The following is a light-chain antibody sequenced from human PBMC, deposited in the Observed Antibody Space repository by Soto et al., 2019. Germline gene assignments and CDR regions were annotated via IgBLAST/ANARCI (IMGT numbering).Light chain of an antibody. CDR1: SSNTGNNY. CDR3: GTWDSSLSAVV. V-gene: IGLV1-51*01. J-gene: IGLJ2*01. Sequence: QSVLTQPPSVSAAPGQMVTISCSGSSSNTGNNYVSWYQQLPGTAPKLLIYDNNKRPSGIPDRFSGSKSGTSATLGITGLQTVDEADYYCGTWDSSLSAVVFGGGTKLTVL. CDR2: DNN.